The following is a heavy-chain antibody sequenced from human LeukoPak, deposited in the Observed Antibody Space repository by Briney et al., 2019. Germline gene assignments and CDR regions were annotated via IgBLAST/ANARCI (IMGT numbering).Heavy chain of an antibody. D-gene: IGHD5-18*01. V-gene: IGHV3-53*01. CDR1: GFTVSSNY. CDR3: AKVGYSYAQDLDY. CDR2: IYSGGST. J-gene: IGHJ4*02. Sequence: GGSLRLSCAASGFTVSSNYMSWVRQAPGKGLEWVSVIYSGGSTYYADSVKGRFTISRDNSKNTLYLQMNSLRAEDTAVYYCAKVGYSYAQDLDYWGQGTLVTVSS.